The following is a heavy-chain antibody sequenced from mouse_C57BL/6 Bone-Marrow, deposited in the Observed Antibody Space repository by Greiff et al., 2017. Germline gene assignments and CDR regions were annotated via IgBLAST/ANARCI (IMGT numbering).Heavy chain of an antibody. D-gene: IGHD1-1*01. J-gene: IGHJ2*01. V-gene: IGHV1-74*01. CDR3: AICYGSSYDYFDY. Sequence: QVQLQQPGAELVKPGASVKMSCKASGYTFTSYWITWVKQRPGQGLEWIGRIHPSDSDTNYNQKFKGKATLTVDKSSSTAYMQLSSLTSEDSAVYYCAICYGSSYDYFDYWGQGTTLTVSS. CDR2: IHPSDSDT. CDR1: GYTFTSYW.